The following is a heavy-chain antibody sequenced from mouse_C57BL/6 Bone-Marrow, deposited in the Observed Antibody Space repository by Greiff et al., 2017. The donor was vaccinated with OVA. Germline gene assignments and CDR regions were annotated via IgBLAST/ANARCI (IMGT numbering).Heavy chain of an antibody. CDR3: ARKNSGYWFAY. CDR1: GYTFTSYG. V-gene: IGHV1-81*01. Sequence: QVQLQQSGAELARPGASVKLSCTASGYTFTSYGISWVKQRTGQGLEWIGEIYPRSGNTYYNEKFKGKATLTADKSSSTAYMELRSLTSEDSAVYFCARKNSGYWFAYWGQGTLVTVSA. J-gene: IGHJ3*01. CDR2: IYPRSGNT. D-gene: IGHD3-2*02.